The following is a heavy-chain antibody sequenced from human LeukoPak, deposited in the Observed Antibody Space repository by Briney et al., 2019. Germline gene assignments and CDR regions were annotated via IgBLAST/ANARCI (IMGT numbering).Heavy chain of an antibody. D-gene: IGHD3-10*01. CDR2: IIPIFGTA. V-gene: IGHV1-69*13. CDR3: ARITSGYYYGSGAYYFDY. CDR1: GGTFSSYA. Sequence: SVKVSCKASGGTFSSYAISWVRQAPGQGLEWMGGIIPIFGTANYAQKFQGRVTVTADESTSTAYMELSSLRSEDTAVYYCARITSGYYYGSGAYYFDYWGQGTLVTASS. J-gene: IGHJ4*02.